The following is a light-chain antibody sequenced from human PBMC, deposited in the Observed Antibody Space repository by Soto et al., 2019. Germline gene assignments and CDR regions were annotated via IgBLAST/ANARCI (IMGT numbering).Light chain of an antibody. J-gene: IGLJ1*01. CDR1: ALPKQY. Sequence: SSELTQPPSVSVSPGQTARITCSGDALPKQYAYWYQQKPGQAPVLVIYKDSERPSGIPERFSGSSSGTTVTLTISGVQAEDEADYYCQSADSSGTYQVFGTGTKVTV. CDR2: KDS. CDR3: QSADSSGTYQV. V-gene: IGLV3-25*02.